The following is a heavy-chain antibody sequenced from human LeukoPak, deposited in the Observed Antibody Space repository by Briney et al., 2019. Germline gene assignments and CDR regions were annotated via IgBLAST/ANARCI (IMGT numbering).Heavy chain of an antibody. CDR1: GFTFSSYA. CDR2: ISYDGSNK. J-gene: IGHJ4*02. D-gene: IGHD3-22*01. CDR3: AKAYGTNGYYQLPIDF. Sequence: GSLRLSCAASGFTFSSYAMHWVRQAPGKGLEWVAVISYDGSNKYYADSVKGRFTISRDNSRNTLYLQLNNLRADDTALYYCAKAYGTNGYYQLPIDFWGRGTLVTVSS. V-gene: IGHV3-30*04.